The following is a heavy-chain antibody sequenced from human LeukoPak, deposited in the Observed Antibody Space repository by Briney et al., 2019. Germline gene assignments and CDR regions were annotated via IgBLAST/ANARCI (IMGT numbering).Heavy chain of an antibody. CDR3: ARDGYSSGYSYDY. CDR2: IYYNGST. J-gene: IGHJ4*02. V-gene: IGHV4-30-4*02. CDR1: GGSISSGDYY. Sequence: PSETLSLTCTVSGGSISSGDYYWSWIRQPPGKGLEWIGYIYYNGSTYYNPSLKSRVTISVDTSKNQFSLKLSSVTAADTAVYYCARDGYSSGYSYDYWGQGTLVTVSS. D-gene: IGHD2-15*01.